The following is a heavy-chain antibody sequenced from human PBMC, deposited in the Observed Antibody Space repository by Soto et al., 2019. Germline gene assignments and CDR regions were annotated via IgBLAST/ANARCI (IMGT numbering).Heavy chain of an antibody. V-gene: IGHV5-10-1*01. J-gene: IGHJ5*02. CDR2: IDPSDSYT. CDR1: GYSFTSYW. Sequence: PGESLKISCKGSGYSFTSYWISWVRQMPGKGLEWMGRIDPSDSYTNYSPSFQGHVTISADKSISTAYLQWSSLKASDTAMYYCARLSVLRCLEWYPKFDPWGQGTLVTVSS. CDR3: ARLSVLRCLEWYPKFDP. D-gene: IGHD3-3*01.